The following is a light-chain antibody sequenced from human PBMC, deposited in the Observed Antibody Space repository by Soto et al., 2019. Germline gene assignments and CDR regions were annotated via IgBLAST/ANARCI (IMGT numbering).Light chain of an antibody. Sequence: DIQMTQSPSSLSAFVGDRVTITCRASQGISNFLAWYQQKPGKVPKLLIYAASTLQSGVPSRFSGSGSGTDFTLTISSMQPEEVATYYCQKYNIAPQTVGHGTRLEIK. CDR1: QGISNF. CDR3: QKYNIAPQT. CDR2: AAS. J-gene: IGKJ5*01. V-gene: IGKV1-27*01.